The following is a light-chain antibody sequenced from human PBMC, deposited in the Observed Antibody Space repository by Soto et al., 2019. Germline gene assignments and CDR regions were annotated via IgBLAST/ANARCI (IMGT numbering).Light chain of an antibody. CDR1: QSISSW. CDR3: QHYKTYSRT. J-gene: IGKJ1*01. Sequence: DIELTQSPCTLSASVGDRVTLSCRASQSISSWLAWYQQKPGKAPKLLIYKASSLESGVPSRFRGSGSGTEFTLTIASLQPDDFATYYCQHYKTYSRTFGRGTKVDIK. V-gene: IGKV1-5*03. CDR2: KAS.